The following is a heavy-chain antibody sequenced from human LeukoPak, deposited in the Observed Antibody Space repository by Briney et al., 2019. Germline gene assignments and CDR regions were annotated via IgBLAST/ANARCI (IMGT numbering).Heavy chain of an antibody. CDR1: GFTFSSYG. CDR3: ARQGVPAPGAFDI. CDR2: ISYDGSNK. D-gene: IGHD2-2*01. Sequence: PGGSLRLSCAASGFTFSSYGMHWVRQAPGKGLEWVAVISYDGSNKYYAGSVKGRFTISRDNSKNTLYLQMNSLRAEDTAVYYCARQGVPAPGAFDIWGQGTMVTVSS. V-gene: IGHV3-30*03. J-gene: IGHJ3*02.